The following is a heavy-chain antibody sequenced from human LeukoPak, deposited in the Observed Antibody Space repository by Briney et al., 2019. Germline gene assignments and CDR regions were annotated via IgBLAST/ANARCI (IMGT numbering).Heavy chain of an antibody. CDR3: ARGRRGSYYYYYGMDV. D-gene: IGHD3-16*01. Sequence: PGGSLRLPCAASGFTFSSYWMHWVRQAPGKGLVWVSRINSDGSSTSYADSVKGRFTISRDNAKNTLYLQMNSLRAEDTAVYYCARGRRGSYYYYYGMDVWGKGTTVTVSS. J-gene: IGHJ6*04. CDR2: INSDGSST. CDR1: GFTFSSYW. V-gene: IGHV3-74*01.